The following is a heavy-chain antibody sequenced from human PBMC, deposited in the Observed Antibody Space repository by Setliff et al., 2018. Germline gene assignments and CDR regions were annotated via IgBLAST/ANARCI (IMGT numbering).Heavy chain of an antibody. CDR1: GGSISSYY. Sequence: SETLSLTCTVSGGSISSYYWSWIRQPAGKGLEWIGRIYTSGSTNYNPSLKSRVTMSVDTSKNQFSLKLSSVTAADTAVYYCARSYYNFWSGYFRVNWFDPWGQGTLVTVSS. CDR2: IYTSGST. J-gene: IGHJ5*02. D-gene: IGHD3-3*01. V-gene: IGHV4-4*07. CDR3: ARSYYNFWSGYFRVNWFDP.